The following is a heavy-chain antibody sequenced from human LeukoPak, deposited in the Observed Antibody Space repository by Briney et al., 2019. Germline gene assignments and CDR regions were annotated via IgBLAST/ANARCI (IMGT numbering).Heavy chain of an antibody. Sequence: APVKVSCKASGYTFTGYYMHWVRQAPGQGLEWMGWINPNSGGTNYAQKFQGRVTMTRDTSISTAYMELSRLRSDDTAVYYCARGNDYYDSSGYYYFDYWGQGALVTVSS. CDR3: ARGNDYYDSSGYYYFDY. D-gene: IGHD3-22*01. J-gene: IGHJ4*02. V-gene: IGHV1-2*02. CDR1: GYTFTGYY. CDR2: INPNSGGT.